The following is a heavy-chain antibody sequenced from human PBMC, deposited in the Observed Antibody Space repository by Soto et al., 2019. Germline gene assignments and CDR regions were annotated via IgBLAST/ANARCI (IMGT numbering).Heavy chain of an antibody. CDR2: ISYDGSNK. D-gene: IGHD2-8*01. Sequence: QVQLVESGGGVVQPGRSLRLSCAASGFTFSSYGMHWVREAPGKGLEWVAVISYDGSNKYYADSVKGRFTISRDNSKNTLYLQMNRLRAEDTAVYYCANVLRLDYWGQGTLVTVSS. CDR1: GFTFSSYG. J-gene: IGHJ4*02. CDR3: ANVLRLDY. V-gene: IGHV3-30*18.